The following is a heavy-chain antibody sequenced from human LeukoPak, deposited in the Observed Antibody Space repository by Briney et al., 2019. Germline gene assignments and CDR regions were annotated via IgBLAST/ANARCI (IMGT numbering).Heavy chain of an antibody. D-gene: IGHD5-12*01. J-gene: IGHJ6*02. Sequence: GASVKVSFKASGYTFTGYYMHWVRQAPGQGLEWMGWINPNSGGTDYAQKFQARVTMTRDTSISTAYMELSSLRADDTAVYYCARAITSVATIGLIYYAMDVWGQGTTVTVSS. CDR1: GYTFTGYY. V-gene: IGHV1-2*02. CDR2: INPNSGGT. CDR3: ARAITSVATIGLIYYAMDV.